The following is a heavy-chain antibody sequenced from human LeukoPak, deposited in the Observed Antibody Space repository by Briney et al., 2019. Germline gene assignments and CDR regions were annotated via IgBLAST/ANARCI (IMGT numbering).Heavy chain of an antibody. Sequence: LGESLKISCKGSGYSFPTYWIGWVRQMPGRGLEWMGIIYPGDSDTRYSLSFQGQVTISADKSISTAYLQWSSLKASDTAMYYCARRVAGYWYFDLWGRGTLVAVSS. CDR2: IYPGDSDT. CDR1: GYSFPTYW. V-gene: IGHV5-51*01. J-gene: IGHJ2*01. D-gene: IGHD6-19*01. CDR3: ARRVAGYWYFDL.